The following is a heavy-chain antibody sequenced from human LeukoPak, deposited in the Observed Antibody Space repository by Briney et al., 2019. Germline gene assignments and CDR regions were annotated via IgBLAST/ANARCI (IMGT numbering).Heavy chain of an antibody. Sequence: SETLSLTCTVSGGSISITSSYWGWIRQPPGKGLEWIGSIYYSGTTYYNPSLKSRVTISVETSKNQFSLRLSSVTAADTAVYYCARYYYDSSGYYCPVDYWGQGTLVTVSS. CDR2: IYYSGTT. J-gene: IGHJ4*02. V-gene: IGHV4-39*01. CDR3: ARYYYDSSGYYCPVDY. D-gene: IGHD3-22*01. CDR1: GGSISITSSY.